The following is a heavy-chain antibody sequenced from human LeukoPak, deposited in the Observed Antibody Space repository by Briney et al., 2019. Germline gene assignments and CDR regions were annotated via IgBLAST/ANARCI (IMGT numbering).Heavy chain of an antibody. D-gene: IGHD5-18*01. J-gene: IGHJ4*02. V-gene: IGHV3-74*01. Sequence: GGSLRLSCSASGFTFSSYWMHWVHQAPGKGLVWVSRINSDGSSTSYADSVKGRFTISRDNAKNTLYLQMNGLRAEDTAVYYCARGGAAMAYYWGQGTLVTVSS. CDR1: GFTFSSYW. CDR2: INSDGSST. CDR3: ARGGAAMAYY.